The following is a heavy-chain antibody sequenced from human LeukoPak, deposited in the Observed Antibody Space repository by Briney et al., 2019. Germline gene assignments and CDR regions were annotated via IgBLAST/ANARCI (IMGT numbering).Heavy chain of an antibody. CDR1: GFTISNSA. V-gene: IGHV3-23*01. D-gene: IGHD6-19*01. Sequence: GGSLRLSCAASGFTISNSAMSWVRQPPGKGLEWVSTLSGSGITTYYADSVKGRFTISRDNSKNTLYLQMNSLRAEDTAVYYCARGIYSSGWSYFDYWGHGTLVTVSS. J-gene: IGHJ4*01. CDR3: ARGIYSSGWSYFDY. CDR2: LSGSGITT.